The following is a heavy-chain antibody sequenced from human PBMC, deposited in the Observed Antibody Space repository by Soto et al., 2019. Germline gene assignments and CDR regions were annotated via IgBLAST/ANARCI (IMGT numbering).Heavy chain of an antibody. J-gene: IGHJ1*01. CDR3: ARWWGSDSTTYYYAY. CDR1: GGTFSSST. V-gene: IGHV1-69*01. Sequence: QVQLVQSGAEVRRPGSSVRVSCKASGGTFSSSTISWVRQAPGQGLEWVGGITPIFGKANYAQKFQGRVTINADESPSTAYMELSSLRSEDTALYFCARWWGSDSTTYYYAYWGQGTSVTVSS. CDR2: ITPIFGKA. D-gene: IGHD3-22*01.